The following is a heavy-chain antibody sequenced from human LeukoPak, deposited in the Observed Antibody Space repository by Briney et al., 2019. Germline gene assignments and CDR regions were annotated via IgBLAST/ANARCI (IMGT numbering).Heavy chain of an antibody. V-gene: IGHV4-59*01. D-gene: IGHD2-15*01. CDR1: GGSISSSY. J-gene: IGHJ5*02. CDR2: IHHSGST. Sequence: PSETLSLTCSVSGGSISSSYWSWIRQPPGKGLEWIGYIHHSGSTTYNLSFKSRVAISLGTSKNQFSLKVNSVTAADTAVYYCARNLEYCSSGSCSTGWIDPWGQGRLVTVSS. CDR3: ARNLEYCSSGSCSTGWIDP.